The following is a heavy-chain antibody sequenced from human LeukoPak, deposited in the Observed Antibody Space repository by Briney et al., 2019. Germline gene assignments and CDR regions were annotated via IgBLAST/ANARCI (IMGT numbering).Heavy chain of an antibody. Sequence: SETLSLTCAVYGESFSGYYWSWIRQTPCKGLEWIGEINHSGSTKYNPSLKSRVTISVDTSKNQFSLNLTSVTAADTAVYYCARGVGFAMVWSYYYMDVWGKGTTVTVSS. J-gene: IGHJ6*03. CDR1: GESFSGYY. D-gene: IGHD5-18*01. CDR2: INHSGST. V-gene: IGHV4-34*01. CDR3: ARGVGFAMVWSYYYMDV.